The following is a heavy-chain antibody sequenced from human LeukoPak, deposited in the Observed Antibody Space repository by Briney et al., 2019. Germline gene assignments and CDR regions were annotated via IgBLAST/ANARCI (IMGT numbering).Heavy chain of an antibody. D-gene: IGHD2-21*01. Sequence: TLSLTCTVSGGSISSGGYYWSWIRQPPGKALEWLARIDWDDDKYYSTSLKTRLTISKDTSKNQVVLTMTNMDPVDTATYYCARTPILYGMDVWGQGTTVTVSS. V-gene: IGHV2-70*11. CDR3: ARTPILYGMDV. CDR2: IDWDDDK. J-gene: IGHJ6*02. CDR1: GGSISSGGYY.